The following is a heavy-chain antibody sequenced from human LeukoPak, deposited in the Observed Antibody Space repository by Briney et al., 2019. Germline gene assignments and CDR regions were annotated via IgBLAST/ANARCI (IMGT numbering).Heavy chain of an antibody. D-gene: IGHD6-13*01. CDR3: ARGTTRRGIATQSDY. CDR1: GFTFSSYA. CDR2: ISGSGGST. J-gene: IGHJ4*02. Sequence: PGGSLRLSCAASGFTFSSYAMSWVRQAPGKGLEWVSAISGSGGSTYYADSVKGRFTISRDNSKNTLYLQMNSLRAEDTAVYYCARGTTRRGIATQSDYWGQGTLVTVS. V-gene: IGHV3-23*01.